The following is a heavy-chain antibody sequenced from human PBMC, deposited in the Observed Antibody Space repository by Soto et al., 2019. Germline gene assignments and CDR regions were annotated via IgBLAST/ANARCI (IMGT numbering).Heavy chain of an antibody. J-gene: IGHJ6*02. CDR3: ARDRLPRYYYYGMDV. D-gene: IGHD2-15*01. V-gene: IGHV3-30-3*01. Sequence: GGSLRLSCAASGFTFSSYAMHWVRQAPGKGLEWVAVISYDGSNKYYADSVKGRFTISRDNSKNTLYLQMNSLRAEDTVVYYCARDRLPRYYYYGMDVWGQGTTVTVSS. CDR2: ISYDGSNK. CDR1: GFTFSSYA.